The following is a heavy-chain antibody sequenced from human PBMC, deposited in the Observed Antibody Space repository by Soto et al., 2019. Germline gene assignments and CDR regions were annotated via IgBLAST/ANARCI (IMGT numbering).Heavy chain of an antibody. V-gene: IGHV1-24*01. CDR1: GYTLTELS. Sequence: QVQLVQSGAEVKKPGASVKVSCKVSGYTLTELSMHWVRQAPGKGLEWMGGFDPEDGETIYAQKFQGRVTMTEDTSTDTAYMELSSLRSEDTAVYYCASIAARPRDYYYYYGMDVWGQGTTVTVSS. CDR2: FDPEDGET. CDR3: ASIAARPRDYYYYYGMDV. J-gene: IGHJ6*02. D-gene: IGHD6-6*01.